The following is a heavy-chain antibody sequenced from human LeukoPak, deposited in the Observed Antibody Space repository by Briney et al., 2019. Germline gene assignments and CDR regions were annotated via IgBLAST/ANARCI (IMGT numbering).Heavy chain of an antibody. D-gene: IGHD6-19*01. Sequence: SETLSLTCAVYGGSFSGYYWSWIRQPPGKGLEWIGEINHSGSTNYNPSLKSRVTISVDTSKNQFSLKLSSVTAVDTAVYYCARGRSSVDYWGQGTLVTVSS. CDR2: INHSGST. CDR1: GGSFSGYY. J-gene: IGHJ4*02. CDR3: ARGRSSVDY. V-gene: IGHV4-34*01.